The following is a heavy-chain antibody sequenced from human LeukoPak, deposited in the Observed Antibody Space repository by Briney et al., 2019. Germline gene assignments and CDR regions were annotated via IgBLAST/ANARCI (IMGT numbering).Heavy chain of an antibody. D-gene: IGHD5-18*01. V-gene: IGHV3-53*05. Sequence: PGGSLRLSCAASGFTVSSNDMSWVRQAPGKGLECISVIYSGGSTDYADSVKGRLTISRDNSKNTLYLQMNSLRAEDTAVYYCAKSPNVDTAMASWGQGTLVTVSS. CDR1: GFTVSSND. CDR2: IYSGGST. J-gene: IGHJ5*02. CDR3: AKSPNVDTAMAS.